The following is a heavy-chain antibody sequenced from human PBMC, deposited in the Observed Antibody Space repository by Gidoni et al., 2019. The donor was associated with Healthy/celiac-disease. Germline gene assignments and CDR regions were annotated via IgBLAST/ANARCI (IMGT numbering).Heavy chain of an antibody. D-gene: IGHD3-10*01. V-gene: IGHV4-34*01. Sequence: QVQLQQWGAGLLTPSETLSLTCAVYGGSFSGYYWSWIRQPPGKGLEWIGEINHSGSTNYNPSLKSRVTISVDTSKNQFSLKLSSVTAADTAVYYCARGSGSYYKGNWYFDLWGRGTLVTVSS. J-gene: IGHJ2*01. CDR3: ARGSGSYYKGNWYFDL. CDR2: INHSGST. CDR1: GGSFSGYY.